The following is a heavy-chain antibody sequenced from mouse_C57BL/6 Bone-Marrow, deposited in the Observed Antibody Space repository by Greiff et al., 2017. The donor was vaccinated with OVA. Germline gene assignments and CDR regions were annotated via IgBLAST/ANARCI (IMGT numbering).Heavy chain of an antibody. CDR3: AKPYYDYDGPWFAY. CDR2: ISSGSSTI. J-gene: IGHJ3*01. Sequence: EVQLVESGGGLVKPGGSLKLSCAASGFTFSDYGMHWVRQAPEKGLEWVAYISSGSSTIYYADTVKGRFTISRDNAKNTLFLQMTSLRSEDTAMYYCAKPYYDYDGPWFAYWGQGTLVTVSA. D-gene: IGHD2-4*01. CDR1: GFTFSDYG. V-gene: IGHV5-17*01.